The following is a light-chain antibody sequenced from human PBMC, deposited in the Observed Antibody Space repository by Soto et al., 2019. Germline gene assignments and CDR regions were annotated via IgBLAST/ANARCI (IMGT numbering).Light chain of an antibody. CDR3: QQSYRTPYT. CDR2: AAS. J-gene: IGKJ2*01. V-gene: IGKV1-39*01. CDR1: QSVSSY. Sequence: DIQMTQSPSSLCASVGDRVTITCRASQSVSSYLNWYQQKPGKAPKLLIYAASSLQSGVPSRFSGSGSGTDFTLTISSLQPEDFATYYCQQSYRTPYTFGQGTKLEIK.